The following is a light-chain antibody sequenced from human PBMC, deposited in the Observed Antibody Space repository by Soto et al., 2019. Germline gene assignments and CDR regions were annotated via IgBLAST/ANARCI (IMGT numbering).Light chain of an antibody. CDR2: DVS. J-gene: IGLJ1*01. CDR1: SSDVGGYNH. V-gene: IGLV2-14*03. CDR3: SSYASSSTYV. Sequence: QSALTQPASVSGSPGQSITITCTVTSSDVGGYNHVSWYQQHPGKAPKLMIYDVSNRPSGVSNRFFGSKSGNTASLTISGLQAEDEADYYCSSYASSSTYVFGTGTRSPS.